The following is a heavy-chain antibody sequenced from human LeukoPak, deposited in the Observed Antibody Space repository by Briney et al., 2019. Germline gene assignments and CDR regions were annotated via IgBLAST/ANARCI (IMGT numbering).Heavy chain of an antibody. CDR3: AKGVRTWGFAS. CDR2: INQNGSAK. CDR1: GFNFCDRW. Sequence: PGGSLRLSCAASGFNFCDRWVSGLRQAPGKGLEWVANINQNGSAKYYVASVKGRFTISRDNAENSLSLQMSSLRGEDTAVYYCAKGVRTWGFASWGQGALVTVSS. V-gene: IGHV3-7*01. J-gene: IGHJ4*02. D-gene: IGHD7-27*01.